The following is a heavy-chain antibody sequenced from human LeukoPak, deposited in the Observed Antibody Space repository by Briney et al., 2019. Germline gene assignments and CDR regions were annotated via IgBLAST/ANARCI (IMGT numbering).Heavy chain of an antibody. Sequence: PEGSLRLSCAASGFTVSSNYMSWVRQAPGKGLEWVSVIYSGGNTYYADSVKGRFTISRDNSKNTLYLQMNGLRAEDTAVYYCARGYSSSWYDAFDIWGQGTMVTVSS. CDR3: ARGYSSSWYDAFDI. D-gene: IGHD6-13*01. CDR2: IYSGGNT. J-gene: IGHJ3*02. V-gene: IGHV3-66*01. CDR1: GFTVSSNY.